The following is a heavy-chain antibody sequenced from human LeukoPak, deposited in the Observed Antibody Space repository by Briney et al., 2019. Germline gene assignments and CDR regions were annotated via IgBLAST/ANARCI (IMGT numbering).Heavy chain of an antibody. D-gene: IGHD3-10*02. CDR3: AELGITMIGGV. J-gene: IGHJ6*04. CDR2: ISGSGGST. V-gene: IGHV3-23*01. CDR1: GFTFSSDA. Sequence: GRSLRLSCAASGFTFSSDAMSWVRQAPGKGLEWVSAISGSGGSTYYADSVKGRFTISRDNSKNTLYLQMNSLRAEDTAVYYCAELGITMIGGVWGKGTTVTISS.